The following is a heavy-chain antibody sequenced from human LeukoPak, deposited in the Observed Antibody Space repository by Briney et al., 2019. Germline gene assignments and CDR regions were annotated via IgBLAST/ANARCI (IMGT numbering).Heavy chain of an antibody. CDR2: INHSGST. J-gene: IGHJ4*02. CDR1: GGSFSGYY. Sequence: SETLSLTCAVYGGSFSGYYWSWIRQPPGKGLEWIGEINHSGSTNYNPSLKSRVTISVDTSKNQFSLKLSSVTAADTAVYYCARVINYYGSGRVYYFDYWGQGTLVTVSS. V-gene: IGHV4-34*01. D-gene: IGHD3-10*01. CDR3: ARVINYYGSGRVYYFDY.